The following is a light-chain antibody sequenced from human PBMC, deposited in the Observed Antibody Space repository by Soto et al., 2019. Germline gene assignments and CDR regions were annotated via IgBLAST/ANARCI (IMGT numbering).Light chain of an antibody. CDR2: QDS. V-gene: IGLV3-1*01. Sequence: SYELTQPPSVSVSPGQTASISCSGDKLGDKYACWYQQKPGQSPVLVIYQDSKRPSGIPERFSGSNSGNTATLTISGTQAMDEAVYYCQAWDSSTPYVFGTGTKLTVL. J-gene: IGLJ1*01. CDR1: KLGDKY. CDR3: QAWDSSTPYV.